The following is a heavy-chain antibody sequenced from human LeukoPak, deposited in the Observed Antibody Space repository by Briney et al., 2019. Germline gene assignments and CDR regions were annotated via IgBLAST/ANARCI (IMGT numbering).Heavy chain of an antibody. CDR2: INPSGGST. CDR3: ARALKMEGGYGSGSYPPTFDY. CDR1: GYTFTGYY. D-gene: IGHD3-10*01. V-gene: IGHV1-46*01. J-gene: IGHJ4*02. Sequence: ASVKVSCKASGYTFTGYYMHWVRQAPGQGLEWMGIINPSGGSTSYAQKFQGRVTMTRDTSTSTVYMELSSLRSEDTAVYYCARALKMEGGYGSGSYPPTFDYWGQGTLVTVSS.